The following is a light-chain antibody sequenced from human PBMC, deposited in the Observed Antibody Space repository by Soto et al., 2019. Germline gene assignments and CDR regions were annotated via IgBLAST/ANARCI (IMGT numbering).Light chain of an antibody. CDR3: SSYTSSSTRLV. J-gene: IGLJ1*01. CDR2: DDS. Sequence: QSVLTQPASVSGSPGQSITISCTGTSSDVGGYNYVSWYQQHPGKAPKLMIYDDSNRPSGVSNRFSGSKSGNTASLTISGLQAEDEADYYCSSYTSSSTRLVFGTGTKVTVL. V-gene: IGLV2-14*01. CDR1: SSDVGGYNY.